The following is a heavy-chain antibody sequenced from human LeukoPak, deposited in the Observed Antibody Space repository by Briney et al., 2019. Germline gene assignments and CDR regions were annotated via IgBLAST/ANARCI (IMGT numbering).Heavy chain of an antibody. CDR1: GFTFSDYY. D-gene: IGHD1-14*01. CDR3: ATARMPSKPGGAFDI. Sequence: GGSLRLSCAASGFTFSDYYMSWIRQAPGKGLEWVSYISSSGSTIYYADTVKGRFTISRDNAKNSLYLQMNSLRAEDTAVYYCATARMPSKPGGAFDIWGQGTMVTVSS. J-gene: IGHJ3*02. CDR2: ISSSGSTI. V-gene: IGHV3-11*01.